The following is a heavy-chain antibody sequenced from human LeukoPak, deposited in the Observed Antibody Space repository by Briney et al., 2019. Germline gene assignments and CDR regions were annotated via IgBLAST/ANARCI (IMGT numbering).Heavy chain of an antibody. Sequence: GGSLRLSCAASGFTFISYSMNWVRHAPGKGLELVSSISSSSSYIYYADSVKCRFTISRDNAKNSLYLQMNSLRAEDTAVYYCARDQAGLVRVHFDYWGQGTLVTVSS. J-gene: IGHJ4*02. CDR2: ISSSSSYI. D-gene: IGHD6-19*01. V-gene: IGHV3-21*01. CDR3: ARDQAGLVRVHFDY. CDR1: GFTFISYS.